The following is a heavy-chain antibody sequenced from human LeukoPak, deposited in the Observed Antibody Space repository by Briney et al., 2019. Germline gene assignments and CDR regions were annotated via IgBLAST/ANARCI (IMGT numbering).Heavy chain of an antibody. Sequence: GKSLRLSCAASGFTFSSYGMHWIRQAPAKGLEWVAAIQHDGSILYYADSVKGRFTISRDDSKNTLYLQMNSLRAEDTAVYYCARAAIFGVVIRAHGMDVWGQGTTVTVSS. CDR2: IQHDGSIL. CDR3: ARAAIFGVVIRAHGMDV. CDR1: GFTFSSYG. J-gene: IGHJ6*02. V-gene: IGHV3-33*05. D-gene: IGHD3-3*01.